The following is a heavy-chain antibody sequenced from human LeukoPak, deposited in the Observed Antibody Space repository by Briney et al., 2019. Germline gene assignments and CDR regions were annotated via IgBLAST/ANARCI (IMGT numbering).Heavy chain of an antibody. Sequence: ASVKVSCKASGYTFTSYDINWVRQATGQGLEWMGWMNPNSGNTGYAQKFQGRVTMTRNTSISTACMELSSLRSEDTAVYYCASRELELPYYGMDVWGQGTTVTVSS. CDR3: ASRELELPYYGMDV. D-gene: IGHD1-7*01. CDR2: MNPNSGNT. CDR1: GYTFTSYD. J-gene: IGHJ6*02. V-gene: IGHV1-8*01.